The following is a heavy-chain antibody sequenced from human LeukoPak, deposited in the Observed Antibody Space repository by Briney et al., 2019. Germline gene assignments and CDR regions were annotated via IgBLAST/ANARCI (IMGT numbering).Heavy chain of an antibody. CDR1: SYTFTHQW. CDR3: ARHSDVIVPI. CDR2: IYPRDSDT. Sequence: GESLRISCKAASYTFTHQWIGWVRQMSGSGLEWMGIIYPRDSDTIYSPSFQGHVTISADTSITTAYLEWSSLEASDTAIYCCARHSDVIVPIWGQGTLVTVSS. D-gene: IGHD3-16*02. J-gene: IGHJ4*02. V-gene: IGHV5-51*01.